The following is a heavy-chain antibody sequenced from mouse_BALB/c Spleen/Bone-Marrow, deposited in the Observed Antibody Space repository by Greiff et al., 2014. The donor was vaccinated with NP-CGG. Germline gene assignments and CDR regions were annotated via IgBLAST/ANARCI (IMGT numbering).Heavy chain of an antibody. CDR3: ASYRYGCYFDV. J-gene: IGHJ1*01. D-gene: IGHD2-14*01. CDR2: IDPAIFT. V-gene: IGHV14-3*02. Sequence: VQLKESGAELVKPGASVKLSCTASGFNIKDTYLHWVKQRPEQGLDWIGRIDPAIFTKYDPKFQGKATITADTSSNTAYLHLSSLTSEDTAVYYCASYRYGCYFDVRGAVTTGTVSS. CDR1: GFNIKDTY.